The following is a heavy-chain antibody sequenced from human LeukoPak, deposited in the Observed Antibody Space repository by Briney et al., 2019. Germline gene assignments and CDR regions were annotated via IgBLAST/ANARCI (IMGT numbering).Heavy chain of an antibody. D-gene: IGHD3-10*01. Sequence: GGSLRLSCAASGFTFSSYSMNWVRQAPGKGLEWVSSISSSSSYIYYTDSVKGRFTLSRDNAKKSLYLQMNSLRAEDTAVYYCARDSGTTGEVKFDPWGQGTLVTVSS. CDR3: ARDSGTTGEVKFDP. CDR1: GFTFSSYS. J-gene: IGHJ5*02. CDR2: ISSSSSYI. V-gene: IGHV3-21*01.